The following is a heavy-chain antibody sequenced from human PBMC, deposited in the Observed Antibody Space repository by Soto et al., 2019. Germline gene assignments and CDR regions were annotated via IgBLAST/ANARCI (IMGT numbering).Heavy chain of an antibody. Sequence: PGGSLRLSCAASGFTVSSNYMSWVRQAPGKGLEWVSVIYSGGSTYYADSVKGRFTISRDNSKNTLYLQMNSLRAEDTAVYYCARDPYRLYGGPFDYWGQGTLVTVSS. J-gene: IGHJ4*02. CDR1: GFTVSSNY. CDR3: ARDPYRLYGGPFDY. CDR2: IYSGGST. V-gene: IGHV3-66*01. D-gene: IGHD4-17*01.